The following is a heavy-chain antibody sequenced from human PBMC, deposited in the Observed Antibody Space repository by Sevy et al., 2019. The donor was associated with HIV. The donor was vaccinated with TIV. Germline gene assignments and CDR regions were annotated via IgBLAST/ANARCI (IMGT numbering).Heavy chain of an antibody. D-gene: IGHD3-22*01. V-gene: IGHV3-23*01. CDR2: INGGGGST. Sequence: GGSLRLSCAASGFTFTEFVMSWVRQSPGKGLEWVLTINGGGGSTYYADSVKGRFTISRDNSQNTLDLQMNSLRAEDTAVYYCAKDVVGGYYDSSGYSDYWGQGTLVTVSS. CDR3: AKDVVGGYYDSSGYSDY. J-gene: IGHJ4*02. CDR1: GFTFTEFV.